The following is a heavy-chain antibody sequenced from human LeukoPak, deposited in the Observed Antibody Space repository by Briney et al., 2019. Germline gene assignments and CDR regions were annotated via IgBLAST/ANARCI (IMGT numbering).Heavy chain of an antibody. CDR1: GGSISSYY. J-gene: IGHJ5*02. D-gene: IGHD6-6*01. CDR3: ARHVSLGQLVSTGWFDP. CDR2: IYYSGST. V-gene: IGHV4-59*08. Sequence: SETLSLTCTASGGSISSYYWSWIRQPPGKGLEWIGYIYYSGSTNYNPSLKSRVTISVDTSKNQFSLKLSSVTAADTAVYYCARHVSLGQLVSTGWFDPWGQGTLVTVSS.